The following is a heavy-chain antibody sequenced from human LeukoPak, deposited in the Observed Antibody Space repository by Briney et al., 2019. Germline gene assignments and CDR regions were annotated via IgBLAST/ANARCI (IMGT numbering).Heavy chain of an antibody. Sequence: GGSLRLSCAASGFTFSGSAMHWVRQASGKGLVWVGRIRTKANTYATTYAASVKGRFTISRDDSKNTAYLQMNSLKTEDTAVYFCARLCTTTSCSTNYWGQGTLVTVSS. CDR3: ARLCTTTSCSTNY. CDR1: GFTFSGSA. CDR2: IRTKANTYAT. D-gene: IGHD2-2*01. J-gene: IGHJ4*02. V-gene: IGHV3-73*01.